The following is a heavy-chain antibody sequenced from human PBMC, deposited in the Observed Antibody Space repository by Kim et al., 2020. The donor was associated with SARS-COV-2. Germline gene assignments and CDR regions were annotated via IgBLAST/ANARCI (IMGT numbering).Heavy chain of an antibody. J-gene: IGHJ4*02. CDR2: IYSGGST. CDR1: GFTVSSNY. Sequence: GGSLRLSCAASGFTVSSNYMSWVRQAPGKGLEWVSVIYSGGSTYYADSVKGRFTISRDNSKNTLYLQMNSLRAEDTAVYYCARGEDDYDILTGYYRWGQGTLVTVSS. V-gene: IGHV3-53*01. D-gene: IGHD3-9*01. CDR3: ARGEDDYDILTGYYR.